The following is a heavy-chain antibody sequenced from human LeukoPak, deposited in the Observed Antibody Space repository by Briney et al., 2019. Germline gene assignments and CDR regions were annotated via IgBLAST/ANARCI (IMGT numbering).Heavy chain of an antibody. Sequence: QTGGSLRLSCAASGFTFSASWMSWVRQVPGKGLEWVANIQRDGSGIAYADSVKGRFTISRDNAKNSLFLQMTSLIAADTAVYFCARIAAVGSRQFDSWGQGTLVTVSS. J-gene: IGHJ4*02. D-gene: IGHD6-13*01. CDR1: GFTFSASW. CDR2: IQRDGSGI. V-gene: IGHV3-7*05. CDR3: ARIAAVGSRQFDS.